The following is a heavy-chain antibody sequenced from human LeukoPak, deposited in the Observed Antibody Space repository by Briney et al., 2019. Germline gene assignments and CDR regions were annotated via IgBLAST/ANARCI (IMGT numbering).Heavy chain of an antibody. CDR3: ARDTPHYYDSSGYYPVDY. CDR1: GFTFSDYY. Sequence: GGSLRLSCAASGFTFSDYYMSWIRQTPGEGLEWVSYISSSGSSIYYADSVKGRFTISRDNAKNSLYLQMNSLTVEDTAVYYCARDTPHYYDSSGYYPVDYWGQGTLVTVSS. CDR2: ISSSGSSI. J-gene: IGHJ4*02. V-gene: IGHV3-11*04. D-gene: IGHD3-22*01.